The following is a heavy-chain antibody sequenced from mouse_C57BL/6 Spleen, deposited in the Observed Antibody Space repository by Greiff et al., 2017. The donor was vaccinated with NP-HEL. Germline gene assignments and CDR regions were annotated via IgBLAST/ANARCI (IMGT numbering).Heavy chain of an antibody. CDR2: IYPGGGYT. CDR3: ARRATVVENYFDY. D-gene: IGHD1-1*01. Sequence: VKLQQSGAELVRPGTSVKMSCKASGYTFTNYWIGWAKQRPGHGLEWIGDIYPGGGYTNYNEKFKGKATLTADKSSSTAYMQFSSLTSEDSAIYYCARRATVVENYFDYWGQGTTLTVSS. J-gene: IGHJ2*01. CDR1: GYTFTNYW. V-gene: IGHV1-63*01.